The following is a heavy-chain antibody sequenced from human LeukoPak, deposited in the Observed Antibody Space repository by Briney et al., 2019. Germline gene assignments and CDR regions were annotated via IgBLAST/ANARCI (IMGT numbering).Heavy chain of an antibody. Sequence: SETLSLTCTVSGGSISSSSYYWGWIRQPPGKGLEWVGSIYYSGSTYYNPSLKSRVTISVDTSKNQFSLKLSSVTAADTAVYYCARDERIVVVPPTNWFDPWGQGTLVTVSS. V-gene: IGHV4-39*07. CDR3: ARDERIVVVPPTNWFDP. D-gene: IGHD2-2*01. CDR2: IYYSGST. J-gene: IGHJ5*02. CDR1: GGSISSSSYY.